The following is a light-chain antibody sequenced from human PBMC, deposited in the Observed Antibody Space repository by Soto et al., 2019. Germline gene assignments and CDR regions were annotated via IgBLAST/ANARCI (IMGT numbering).Light chain of an antibody. CDR1: SSDVGGYNY. J-gene: IGLJ3*02. CDR3: CSYAGSNNRV. CDR2: EVS. Sequence: QSALTQPHSASGSPGQSVTISCIGTSSDVGGYNYVSWYQQHPGKAPKLMINEVSKRPSGVPDRFSGSKSGNTASLTVSGLQAEDEADYYCCSYAGSNNRVFGGGTKLTVL. V-gene: IGLV2-8*01.